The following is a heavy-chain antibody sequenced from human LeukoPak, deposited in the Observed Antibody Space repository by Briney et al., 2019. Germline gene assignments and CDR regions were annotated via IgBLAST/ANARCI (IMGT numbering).Heavy chain of an antibody. V-gene: IGHV3-23*01. Sequence: GGSLRLSCAASGFTFSSYAMSWVRQSPGKGLEWVSAFSGSVDSTYYADSVRGRFTISRDNSKDTLYLQMKSLRAEDTAVYYCAREMGLNIVATFGYWGQGTLVTVSS. CDR1: GFTFSSYA. J-gene: IGHJ4*02. D-gene: IGHD5-12*01. CDR2: FSGSVDST. CDR3: AREMGLNIVATFGY.